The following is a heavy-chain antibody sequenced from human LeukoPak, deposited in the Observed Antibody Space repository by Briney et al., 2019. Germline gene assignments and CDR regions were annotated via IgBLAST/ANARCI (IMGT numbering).Heavy chain of an antibody. J-gene: IGHJ5*02. CDR3: ARVDYYGSGSYLYWFDP. CDR1: GGSISSGSYY. Sequence: SETLSLTCTVSGGSISSGSYYWSWLRQPAGKGLEWIGRIYTSGSTNSNPSLKSRVTISVDTSKNQFSLKLSSVTAADTAVYHCARVDYYGSGSYLYWFDPWGQGTLVTVSS. CDR2: IYTSGST. D-gene: IGHD3-10*01. V-gene: IGHV4-61*02.